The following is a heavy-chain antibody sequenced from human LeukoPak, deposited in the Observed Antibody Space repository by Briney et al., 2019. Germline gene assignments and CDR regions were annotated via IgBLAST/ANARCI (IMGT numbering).Heavy chain of an antibody. D-gene: IGHD6-19*01. CDR2: ISNSGSTI. CDR3: AREGRRQWPPSRRSADGTFDY. J-gene: IGHJ4*02. CDR1: GFTFSDYY. V-gene: IGHV3-11*04. Sequence: GGSLRLSCAASGFTFSDYYMSWIRQAPGKGLEWVSYISNSGSTIYYADSVKGRFTISRDNAKNSLYLQMNSLRAEDTAVYYCAREGRRQWPPSRRSADGTFDYWGQGTLVTVSS.